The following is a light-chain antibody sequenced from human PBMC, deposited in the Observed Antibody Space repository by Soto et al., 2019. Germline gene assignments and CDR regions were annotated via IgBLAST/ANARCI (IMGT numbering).Light chain of an antibody. CDR1: QSINNNY. V-gene: IGKV3-20*01. CDR2: GAS. CDR3: QQYGGSPRT. Sequence: EIVLTQSPGTLSLSPGERATLSCRASQSINNNYLAWYQQKRGQAPRLLIYGASSRATGIPDRFSGSGSGTDCTLAISRLEPEDFAVYYCQQYGGSPRTFGQGTKVEIK. J-gene: IGKJ1*01.